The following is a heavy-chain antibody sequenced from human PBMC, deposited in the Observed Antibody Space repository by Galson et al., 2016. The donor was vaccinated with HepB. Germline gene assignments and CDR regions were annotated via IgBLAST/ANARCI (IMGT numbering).Heavy chain of an antibody. V-gene: IGHV6-1*01. CDR3: ARGGSKEKGYFDL. CDR2: TYYRSKWYN. Sequence: CAISGDSASSNSVTWNWIRQSPSRGLEWPGRTYYRSKWYNDYAVSVKSRMTINPDTSKNQFSLQLNSVTPEDTAVYYCARGGSKEKGYFDLWGRGTLVTVSS. CDR1: GDSASSNSVT. D-gene: IGHD6-13*01. J-gene: IGHJ2*01.